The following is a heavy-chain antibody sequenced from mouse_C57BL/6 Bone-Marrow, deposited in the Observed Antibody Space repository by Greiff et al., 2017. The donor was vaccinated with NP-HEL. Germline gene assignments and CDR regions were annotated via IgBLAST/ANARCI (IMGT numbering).Heavy chain of an antibody. CDR2: ISGGGGNT. V-gene: IGHV5-9*01. J-gene: IGHJ4*01. CDR1: GFTFSSYT. CDR3: ARRPSMDY. Sequence: EVKLMESGGGLVKPGGSLKLSCAASGFTFSSYTMSWVRQTPEKRLEWVATISGGGGNTYYPDSVKGRFTISRDNAKNTLYLQMSSLRSEDTALYYCARRPSMDYWGQGTSVTVSS.